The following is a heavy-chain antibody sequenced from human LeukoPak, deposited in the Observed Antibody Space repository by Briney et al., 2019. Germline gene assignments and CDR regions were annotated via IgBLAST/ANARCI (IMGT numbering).Heavy chain of an antibody. J-gene: IGHJ6*02. V-gene: IGHV4-39*01. CDR1: GGSISSSSYY. Sequence: SETLSLTCTVSGGSISSSSYYWGWIRQPPGKGLEWIGSIYYSGSTYYNPSLKSRVTISVDTSKNQFSLKLSSVTAADTAVYYCARCSLFGVVRRRDYYYYGMDVWGQGTTVTVSS. CDR2: IYYSGST. CDR3: ARCSLFGVVRRRDYYYYGMDV. D-gene: IGHD3-3*01.